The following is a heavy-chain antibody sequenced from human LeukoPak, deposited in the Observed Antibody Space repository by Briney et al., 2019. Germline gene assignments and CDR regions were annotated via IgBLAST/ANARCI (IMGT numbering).Heavy chain of an antibody. Sequence: SGGSLRLSCAASGFTFSSYAMSWVRQAPGKGLEWVSAISGSGGSTYYADSVKGRFTISRDNSKNTLYLQMNSLRAEDTAVYYCAKGDGRFGDYGMHVWGQGTTVTVSS. D-gene: IGHD3-10*01. CDR1: GFTFSSYA. J-gene: IGHJ6*02. V-gene: IGHV3-23*01. CDR3: AKGDGRFGDYGMHV. CDR2: ISGSGGST.